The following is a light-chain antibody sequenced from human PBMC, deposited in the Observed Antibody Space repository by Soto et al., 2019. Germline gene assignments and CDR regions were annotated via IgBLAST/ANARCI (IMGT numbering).Light chain of an antibody. Sequence: DIVMTQSPDSLAVSLGERATINCKSSQSVLYSSNNKNYLAWYQQKPGQPPKLLIYWASTRESGVPVRFSGSGSGTEFTLTISSLQAEDVAVYYCQQYYSTPRTFGQGTKVEIK. J-gene: IGKJ1*01. CDR3: QQYYSTPRT. CDR2: WAS. V-gene: IGKV4-1*01. CDR1: QSVLYSSNNKNY.